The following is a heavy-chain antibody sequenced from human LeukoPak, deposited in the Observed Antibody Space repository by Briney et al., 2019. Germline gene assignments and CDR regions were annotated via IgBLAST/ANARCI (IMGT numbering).Heavy chain of an antibody. J-gene: IGHJ4*02. CDR2: IYYSGST. CDR1: GGSISSSRYY. V-gene: IGHV4-39*01. Sequence: SETLSLTCTVSGGSISSSRYYWGWIRQPPGKGLEWIGSIYYSGSTYYNPSLNSRVTVSVDTSKNQFSLRLSSVTAADTALYYCTAGPWYFDHWGQGTLVTVSS. D-gene: IGHD6-13*01. CDR3: TAGPWYFDH.